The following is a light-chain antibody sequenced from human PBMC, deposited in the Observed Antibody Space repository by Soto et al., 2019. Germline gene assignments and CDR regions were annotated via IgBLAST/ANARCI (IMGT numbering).Light chain of an antibody. Sequence: EVVLTQSPGTLSLSPGDTATLSCRATQSISSGYLAWYQQKPGQAPRLLIYGASSRATGIPDRFSAIGSGADFTLTINGLEPEDFAVYYCQHYGTSTRTFGQGTKVEFK. V-gene: IGKV3-20*01. J-gene: IGKJ1*01. CDR2: GAS. CDR3: QHYGTSTRT. CDR1: QSISSGY.